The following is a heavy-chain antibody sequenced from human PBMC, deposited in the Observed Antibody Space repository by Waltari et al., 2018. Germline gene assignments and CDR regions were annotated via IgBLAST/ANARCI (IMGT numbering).Heavy chain of an antibody. J-gene: IGHJ4*02. CDR1: GFTFDDYA. Sequence: EVQLVESGGVVVQPGGSLRLSCAASGFTFDDYAMHWVRQAPGKGLEWVSLISWDGGSTDYADAVKGRFTISRDNSKNSLYRQMNSLRAEDTALYYCAKGGGGELPTAPFDYWGQGTLVTVSS. D-gene: IGHD1-26*01. CDR3: AKGGGGELPTAPFDY. CDR2: ISWDGGST. V-gene: IGHV3-43D*04.